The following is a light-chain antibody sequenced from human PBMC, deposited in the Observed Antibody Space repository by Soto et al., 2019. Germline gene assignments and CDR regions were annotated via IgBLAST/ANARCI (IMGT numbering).Light chain of an antibody. J-gene: IGKJ4*01. CDR2: DAS. V-gene: IGKV1D-16*01. CDR1: QGIRSW. Sequence: DIQMTQSPSSLSASVGDRVTITCRVSQGIRSWLAWYQQKPGRAPKPLIYDASSLQSGVPSRFSGSGSGTDFTLTISSLQPEDFATYYCQQYNSYPLTFGGGTKVDIK. CDR3: QQYNSYPLT.